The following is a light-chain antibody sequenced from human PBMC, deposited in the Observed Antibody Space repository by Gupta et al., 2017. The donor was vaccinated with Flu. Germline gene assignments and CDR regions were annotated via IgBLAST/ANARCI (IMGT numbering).Light chain of an antibody. CDR2: ATP. CDR1: STNLGANFD. J-gene: IGLJ2*01. CDR3: QSYDIGLSGSV. Sequence: QSVLTQPPSVSGAPGPRVTISCTGSSTNLGANFDVHCYQRRPGTDPTLLTSATPTLPSGDPDRFSGSKSGTSASLASTGLQAGDEAHYYCQSYDIGLSGSVFGGGTWLTVL. V-gene: IGLV1-40*01.